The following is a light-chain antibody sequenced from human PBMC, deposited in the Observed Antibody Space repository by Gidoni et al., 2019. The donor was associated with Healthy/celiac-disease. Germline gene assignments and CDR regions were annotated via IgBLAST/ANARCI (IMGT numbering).Light chain of an antibody. CDR1: QDISNY. CDR3: QQDDNLPLT. CDR2: DAT. Sequence: IQLTQSPSSLSASVGDRVTITCQASQDISNYLNLYQQKPGKAPKLRIYDATNVETGVQSRFSGSGSGTDFTFTIRRLQHEDIVTYYCQQDDNLPLTFGGGTKVEIK. V-gene: IGKV1-33*01. J-gene: IGKJ4*01.